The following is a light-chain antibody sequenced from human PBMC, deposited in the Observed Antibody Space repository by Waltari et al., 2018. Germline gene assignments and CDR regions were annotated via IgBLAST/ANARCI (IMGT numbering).Light chain of an antibody. Sequence: SYELTQPPSVSVSPGPTASITCPGAKLGDNYVYWYQQKPGQSPVLVIYQDTKRPSGIPERFSGSNSGNTATLTISGTQAMDEADYYCQAWDSSTVVFGGGTKLTVL. CDR1: KLGDNY. V-gene: IGLV3-1*01. CDR3: QAWDSSTVV. CDR2: QDT. J-gene: IGLJ2*01.